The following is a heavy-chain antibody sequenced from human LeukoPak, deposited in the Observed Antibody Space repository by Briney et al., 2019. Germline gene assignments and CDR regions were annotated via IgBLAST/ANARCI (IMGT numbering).Heavy chain of an antibody. Sequence: WASVKVSCKASGYTFTSYGISWVRQAPGQGLEWMGRINPNSGGTNYAQKFQGRVTMTRNTSITTAYMELRRLRSDDTAVYYCARDALRSDGYWGQGTLVTVSS. CDR3: ARDALRSDGY. CDR2: INPNSGGT. D-gene: IGHD5-24*01. V-gene: IGHV1-2*06. CDR1: GYTFTSYG. J-gene: IGHJ4*02.